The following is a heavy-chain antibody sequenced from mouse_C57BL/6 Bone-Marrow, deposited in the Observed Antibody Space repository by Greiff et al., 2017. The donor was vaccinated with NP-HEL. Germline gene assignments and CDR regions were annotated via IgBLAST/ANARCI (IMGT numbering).Heavy chain of an antibody. CDR3: AREGPFAY. CDR1: GYTFTSYW. V-gene: IGHV1-59*01. Sequence: VKLQESGAELVRPGTSVKLSCKASGYTFTSYWMHWVKQRPGQGLEWIGVIDPSDSYTNYNQKFKGKATLTVDTSSSTAYMQLSSLTSEDSAVYYCAREGPFAYWGQGTLVTVSA. CDR2: IDPSDSYT. J-gene: IGHJ3*01.